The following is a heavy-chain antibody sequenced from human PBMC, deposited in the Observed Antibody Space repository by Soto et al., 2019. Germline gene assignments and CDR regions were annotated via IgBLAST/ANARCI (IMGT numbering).Heavy chain of an antibody. CDR3: ARAARDCSGGSCYPEYYYYGMDV. Sequence: QVQLVQSGAEVKKPGSSVKVSCKASGGTFSSYAISWVRQAPGQGLEWMGGIIPIFGTANYAQKFQGRVTITADESTSTAYMELSSLRSEGTAVFYCARAARDCSGGSCYPEYYYYGMDVWGQGTTVTVSS. D-gene: IGHD2-15*01. J-gene: IGHJ6*02. CDR1: GGTFSSYA. V-gene: IGHV1-69*01. CDR2: IIPIFGTA.